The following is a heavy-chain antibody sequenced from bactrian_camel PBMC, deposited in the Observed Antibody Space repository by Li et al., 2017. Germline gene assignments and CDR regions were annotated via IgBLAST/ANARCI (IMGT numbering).Heavy chain of an antibody. V-gene: IGHV3S68*01. CDR2: LDSFGST. D-gene: IGHD1*01. Sequence: QLVESGGGSVQVGGSLRLSCAASGYTCMGWFRRAPGKERERVAQLDSFGSTIYTDSVKGRFTISQDSAKNTHYLQMNSLKPEDTAMYYCAARCVGLPPFLSADTWRYWGQGTQVTVS. CDR3: AARCVGLPPFLSADTWRY. CDR1: GYTC. J-gene: IGHJ4*01.